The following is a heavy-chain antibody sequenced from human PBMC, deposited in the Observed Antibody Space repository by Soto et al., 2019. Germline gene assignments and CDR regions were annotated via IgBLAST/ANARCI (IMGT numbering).Heavy chain of an antibody. D-gene: IGHD4-17*01. CDR1: GGSISSYY. Sequence: SETLSLTCTVSGGSISSYYWSWIRQPPGKGLEWIGYIYYSGSTNYNPSLKSRVTISVDTSKNQFSLKLSSVTAADTAVYYCASWTTVTTERFDFWGQGTRVTVLL. CDR2: IYYSGST. J-gene: IGHJ4*02. V-gene: IGHV4-59*01. CDR3: ASWTTVTTERFDF.